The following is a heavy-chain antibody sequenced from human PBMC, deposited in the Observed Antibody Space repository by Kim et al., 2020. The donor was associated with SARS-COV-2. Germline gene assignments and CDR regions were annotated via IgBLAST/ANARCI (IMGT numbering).Heavy chain of an antibody. Sequence: GGSLRLSCAASGFTFSSYAMSWVRQAPGKGLEWVSAISGSGGSTYYADSVKGRFTISRDNSKNTLYLQMNSRRAEDTAVYYCAKGGRAGSAITYYYGSDWGQGTLVTVSS. CDR3: AKGGRAGSAITYYYGSD. V-gene: IGHV3-23*01. CDR1: GFTFSSYA. CDR2: ISGSGGST. J-gene: IGHJ4*02. D-gene: IGHD3-10*01.